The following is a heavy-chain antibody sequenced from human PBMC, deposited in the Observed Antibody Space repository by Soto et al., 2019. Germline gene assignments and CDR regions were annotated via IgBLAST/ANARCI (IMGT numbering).Heavy chain of an antibody. V-gene: IGHV1-3*01. D-gene: IGHD5-18*01. CDR2: INAGNGNT. CDR1: GITFSTYA. J-gene: IGHJ4*02. CDR3: ARALREGLPIYYFDS. Sequence: GASVKVSCKASGITFSTYAIHWVRQAPGQGLEWMGWINAGNGNTRYSQKFQGRLTISRDTSKSQVVLTMTNVDPVDTGTYFCARALREGLPIYYFDSWGQGTLVTVSS.